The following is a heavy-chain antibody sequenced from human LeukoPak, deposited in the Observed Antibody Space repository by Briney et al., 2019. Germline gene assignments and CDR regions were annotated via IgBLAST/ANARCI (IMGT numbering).Heavy chain of an antibody. Sequence: NPSETLSLTCTVSGGSISSGDYYWSWIRQPPGKGLEWIGYIYYSGSTYYNPSLKSRVTISVDTSKNQFSLKLSSVTAADTAVYYCARVPYYYDSSGYYGDYWGQGTLVTVSS. CDR1: GGSISSGDYY. CDR3: ARVPYYYDSSGYYGDY. CDR2: IYYSGST. V-gene: IGHV4-30-4*01. J-gene: IGHJ4*02. D-gene: IGHD3-22*01.